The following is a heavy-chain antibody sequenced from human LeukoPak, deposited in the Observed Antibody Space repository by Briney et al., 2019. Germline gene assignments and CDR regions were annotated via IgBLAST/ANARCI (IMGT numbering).Heavy chain of an antibody. CDR3: AKGRWTMGAPGSLYYYGMDV. J-gene: IGHJ6*02. CDR1: GFTFSSYS. D-gene: IGHD5-24*01. Sequence: PGGSLRLSCAASGFTFSSYSMNWVRQAPGKGLEWVSSISSSSSYIYYADSVKGRFTISRDNSKNTLYLQMNSLRAEDTAVYYCAKGRWTMGAPGSLYYYGMDVWGQGTTVTVSS. CDR2: ISSSSSYI. V-gene: IGHV3-21*01.